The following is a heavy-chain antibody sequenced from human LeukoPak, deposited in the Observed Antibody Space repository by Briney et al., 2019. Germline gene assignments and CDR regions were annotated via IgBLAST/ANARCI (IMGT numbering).Heavy chain of an antibody. Sequence: PSETLSLTCTVSGGSISFYYWSWIRQPPGKGPEWIGYIYDSGTTNYNPSLKGRVTISVDTSKNQFSLRLTSVTAADTAVYYCARHDYGYSYYFDYWGQGTLVTVSS. V-gene: IGHV4-59*08. CDR2: IYDSGTT. D-gene: IGHD5-18*01. CDR3: ARHDYGYSYYFDY. J-gene: IGHJ4*02. CDR1: GGSISFYY.